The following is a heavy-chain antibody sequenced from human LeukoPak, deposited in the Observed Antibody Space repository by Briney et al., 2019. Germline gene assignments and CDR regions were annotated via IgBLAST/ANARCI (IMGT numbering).Heavy chain of an antibody. CDR2: INTNTGNP. Sequence: ASVKVSCKASGYTFTSYGISWVRQAPGQGLEWMGWINTNTGNPTYAQGFTGRFVFSLDTSVSTAYLQNSSLKAEVTAVYYCARGQGLNSYGYRNWFDPWGQGTLVTVSS. V-gene: IGHV7-4-1*02. D-gene: IGHD5-18*01. CDR3: ARGQGLNSYGYRNWFDP. J-gene: IGHJ5*02. CDR1: GYTFTSYG.